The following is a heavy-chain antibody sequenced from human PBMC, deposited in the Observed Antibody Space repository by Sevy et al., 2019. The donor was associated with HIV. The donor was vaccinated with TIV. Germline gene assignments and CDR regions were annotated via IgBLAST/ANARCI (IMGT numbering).Heavy chain of an antibody. J-gene: IGHJ4*02. CDR1: GYTLTQFS. D-gene: IGHD3-22*01. V-gene: IGHV1-24*01. CDR3: ATTKDYYDSSGYPFDY. CDR2: FDPEDGDPEDGKT. Sequence: ASVKVSCKVSGYTLTQFSMHWVRQAPGKGLEWMTTFDPEDGDPEDGKTIYAQKFLGRVTMTGDTSTDTAYMELSSLRSDDTAVYYCATTKDYYDSSGYPFDYWGQGTLVTVSS.